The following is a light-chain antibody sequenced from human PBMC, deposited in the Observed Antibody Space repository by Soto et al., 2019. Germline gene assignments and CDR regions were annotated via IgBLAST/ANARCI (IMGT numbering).Light chain of an antibody. V-gene: IGKV3D-15*01. Sequence: EIVMTQSPATLSVSPGERATLSCRASQSVITNLTCYQQKPGQAPTLLIYGASTRATGIPARFSGSGSGTEFTLTISSLQSEDFAVYYCQQYNNWPPWTFGQGTKVDI. CDR2: GAS. CDR3: QQYNNWPPWT. CDR1: QSVITN. J-gene: IGKJ1*01.